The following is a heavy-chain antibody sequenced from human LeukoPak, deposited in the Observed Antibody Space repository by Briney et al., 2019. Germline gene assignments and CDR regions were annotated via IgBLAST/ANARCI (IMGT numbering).Heavy chain of an antibody. V-gene: IGHV3-23*01. CDR1: GFTFNNYA. J-gene: IGHJ4*02. Sequence: GGSLRLSCAASGFTFNNYAMSWVRQAPGKGLEWVSAVVGGGGTTFYADSVKGRFTISRDNSRNTVYLQMNSLRGEDTVVYYCAKARLSTGWAYNDYWGQGTLVSVSS. D-gene: IGHD6-19*01. CDR3: AKARLSTGWAYNDY. CDR2: VVGGGGTT.